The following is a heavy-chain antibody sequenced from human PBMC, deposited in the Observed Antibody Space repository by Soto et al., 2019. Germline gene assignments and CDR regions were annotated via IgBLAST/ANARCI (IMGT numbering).Heavy chain of an antibody. CDR1: GGSISSSNW. CDR2: IYHSGST. CDR3: ASRWSRRAYYYYYGMDV. V-gene: IGHV4-4*02. D-gene: IGHD2-15*01. J-gene: IGHJ6*02. Sequence: TSETLSLTCAVSGGSISSSNWWSWVRQPPGKGLEWIGEIYHSGSTNYNPSLKSRVTISVDKSKNQFSLKLSSVTAADTAVYYCASRWSRRAYYYYYGMDVWGQGTTVTVSS.